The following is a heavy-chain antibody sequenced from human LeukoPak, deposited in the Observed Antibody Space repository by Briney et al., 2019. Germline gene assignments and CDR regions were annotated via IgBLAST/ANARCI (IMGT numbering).Heavy chain of an antibody. Sequence: WETLSLTCTVSGGSISSYYWSWIRQPTGKGLEWIGYIYYSGSTNYNPSLKSRVTISVDTSKNQFSLKLSSVTAADTAVYYCASFRSGVGFEYWGQGTLVTVSS. CDR3: ASFRSGVGFEY. D-gene: IGHD3-10*01. CDR2: IYYSGST. J-gene: IGHJ4*02. CDR1: GGSISSYY. V-gene: IGHV4-59*01.